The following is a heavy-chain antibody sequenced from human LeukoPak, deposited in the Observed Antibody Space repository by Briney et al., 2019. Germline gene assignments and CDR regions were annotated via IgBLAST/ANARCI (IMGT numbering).Heavy chain of an antibody. CDR1: GFTFSNYG. CDR2: ISYDGSNK. J-gene: IGHJ4*02. CDR3: TKIRGAWELLRDYFDY. Sequence: GGSLRLSCAASGFTFSNYGMHWVRQAPGKGLEWVAVISYDGSNKYYADSVKGRFTISRDNSKNTLYLQLNSLRAEDTAVYYCTKIRGAWELLRDYFDYWGQGTLVTVSS. V-gene: IGHV3-30*18. D-gene: IGHD1-26*01.